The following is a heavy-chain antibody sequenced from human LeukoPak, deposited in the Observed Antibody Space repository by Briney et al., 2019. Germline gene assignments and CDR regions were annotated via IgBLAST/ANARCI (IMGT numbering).Heavy chain of an antibody. D-gene: IGHD6-13*01. V-gene: IGHV4-59*01. CDR1: GGSISSYY. CDR3: ARGPSSSSSWYGGDY. J-gene: IGHJ4*02. Sequence: SETLSLTCTVSGGSISSYYWSWIRQPPGKGLEWIGYIYYNGSTNYNPSLKSRVTISVDTSKNQFSLKLSSVTAADTAVYYCARGPSSSSSWYGGDYWGQGTLVTVSS. CDR2: IYYNGST.